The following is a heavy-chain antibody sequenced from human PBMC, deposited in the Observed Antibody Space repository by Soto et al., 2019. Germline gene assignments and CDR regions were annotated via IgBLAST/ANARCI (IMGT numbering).Heavy chain of an antibody. Sequence: QVQLQESGPGLVKPSQTLSLTCTVSGGSISSGGYYWSWLRQHPGKGLEWIGYIYYSGSTYYNPSLKSRRTISADMSKNQFALKVSSVTAAETAGYYCARGDGYSFEYWGQGTLVTVSS. CDR1: GGSISSGGYY. V-gene: IGHV4-31*03. J-gene: IGHJ4*02. CDR3: ARGDGYSFEY. CDR2: IYYSGST. D-gene: IGHD5-18*01.